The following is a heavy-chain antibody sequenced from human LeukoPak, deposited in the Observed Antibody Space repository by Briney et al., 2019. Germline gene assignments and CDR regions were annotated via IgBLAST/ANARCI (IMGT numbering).Heavy chain of an antibody. CDR2: ISNDGRKT. D-gene: IGHD3-10*01. CDR1: GFTFSTYG. Sequence: SGGSLRLSCAASGFTFSTYGMHWVRQAPGKGLEWVTVISNDGRKTYYADSVKGRFTISRDNSKNTLYLQMNSLRAEDTAVYYCARDLVYGDSFGYWGQGTLVTVSS. CDR3: ARDLVYGDSFGY. J-gene: IGHJ4*02. V-gene: IGHV3-30*04.